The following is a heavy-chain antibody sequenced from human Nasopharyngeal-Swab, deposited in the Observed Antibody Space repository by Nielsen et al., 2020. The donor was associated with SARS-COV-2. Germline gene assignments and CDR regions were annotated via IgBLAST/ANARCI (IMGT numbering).Heavy chain of an antibody. Sequence: GSLRLSCAVSGGSISSSNWWSWVRQPPGKGLEWIGEIYHSGSTNYNPSLKSRVTISVDTSKNQFSLKLSSVTAADTAVYYCARGGYSSGWVVYWGQGTLVTVSS. D-gene: IGHD6-19*01. CDR1: GGSISSSNW. J-gene: IGHJ4*02. V-gene: IGHV4-4*02. CDR3: ARGGYSSGWVVY. CDR2: IYHSGST.